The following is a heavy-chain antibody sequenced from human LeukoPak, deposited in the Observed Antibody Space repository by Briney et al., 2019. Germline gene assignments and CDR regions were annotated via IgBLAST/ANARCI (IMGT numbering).Heavy chain of an antibody. CDR3: ARDLKANYYDSSGYVDY. J-gene: IGHJ4*02. V-gene: IGHV1-18*01. Sequence: GASVKVSCKASGYTFTNYGISWVRQAPGQGLEWMGWISAYNGNTNYAQKLQGRVTMTTDTSTSTAYMELRSLRSDDTAVYYCARDLKANYYDSSGYVDYWGQGTLVTVSS. D-gene: IGHD3-22*01. CDR2: ISAYNGNT. CDR1: GYTFTNYG.